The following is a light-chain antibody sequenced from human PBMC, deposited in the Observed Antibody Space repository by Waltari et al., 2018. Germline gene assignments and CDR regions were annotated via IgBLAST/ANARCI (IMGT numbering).Light chain of an antibody. CDR3: LQYNSYPWT. V-gene: IGKV1-5*03. CDR1: QSIVVW. CDR2: TAS. Sequence: DIQVTQSPSTLSASVGDRVTITCRASQSIVVWLAWYQQKPGKAPRLLIYTASYLESGVAARFSGSASGKAFTLTISSLQADDFATYYCLQYNSYPWTFGQGTTVEIK. J-gene: IGKJ1*01.